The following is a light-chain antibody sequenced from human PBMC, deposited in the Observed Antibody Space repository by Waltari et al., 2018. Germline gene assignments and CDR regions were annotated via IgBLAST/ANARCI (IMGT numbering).Light chain of an antibody. Sequence: EIMLTQSPGTLSLSPGERATLSCKASQSISKYLAWYQQKPGQAPRLLIYHASSRATGIPDRFSGSGSDTDFSLTISRLEPEDFAVYYCQHYVRLPATFGQGTNVEIK. V-gene: IGKV3-20*01. CDR3: QHYVRLPAT. CDR1: QSISKY. CDR2: HAS. J-gene: IGKJ1*01.